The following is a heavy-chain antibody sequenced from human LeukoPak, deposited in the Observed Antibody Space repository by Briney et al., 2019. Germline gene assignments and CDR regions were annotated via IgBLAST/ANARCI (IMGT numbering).Heavy chain of an antibody. V-gene: IGHV3-21*04. J-gene: IGHJ5*02. CDR3: AKDGSYDILTGYNWFDP. Sequence: GGSLRLSCAASGFTFSSYSMNWVRQAPGKGLEWVSSISSSSSYIYYADSVKGRFTISRDNAKNSLYLQMNSLRAEDTALYYCAKDGSYDILTGYNWFDPWGQGTLVTVSS. D-gene: IGHD3-9*01. CDR1: GFTFSSYS. CDR2: ISSSSSYI.